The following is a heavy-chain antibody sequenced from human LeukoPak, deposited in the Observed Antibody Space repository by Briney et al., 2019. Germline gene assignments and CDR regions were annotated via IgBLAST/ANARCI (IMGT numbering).Heavy chain of an antibody. CDR2: ISSSSSYI. CDR3: ARVGPPVAGTEY. Sequence: GGSLRLSCAASGFTFSSYAMSWVRQAPGKGLEWVSSISSSSSYIYYADSVKGRFTISRDNAKNSLYLQMNSLRAEDTAVYYCARVGPPVAGTEYWGQGTLVTVSS. CDR1: GFTFSSYA. D-gene: IGHD6-19*01. V-gene: IGHV3-21*01. J-gene: IGHJ4*02.